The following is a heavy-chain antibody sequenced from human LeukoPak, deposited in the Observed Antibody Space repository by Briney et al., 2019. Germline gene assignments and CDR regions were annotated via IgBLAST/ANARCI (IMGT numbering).Heavy chain of an antibody. V-gene: IGHV3-30*18. Sequence: GGSLRLSCADSGLTFSTYGIHLVRQVPGKGLKWVAVISHDGSNYYYADSVKGRFTISRDNSKNTLYLQMNSMRTEDTALYYCAKATGNNWYYFDDWSLGTLVTVSS. CDR1: GLTFSTYG. J-gene: IGHJ4*02. CDR3: AKATGNNWYYFDD. D-gene: IGHD1-1*01. CDR2: ISHDGSNY.